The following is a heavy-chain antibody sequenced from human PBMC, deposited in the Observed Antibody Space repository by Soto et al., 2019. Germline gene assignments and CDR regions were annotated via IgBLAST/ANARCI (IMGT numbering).Heavy chain of an antibody. CDR2: TYYRSKWYN. CDR1: GDGVSSNSAA. Sequence: SQTLSLTCAISGDGVSSNSAAWNWIRQSPSRGLEWLGRTYYRSKWYNDYAVSVKSRITINPDTPKNQFSLQLNSVTPEDTAVYYCARDRSSSSVSYYYYYYGMDVWGQGTTVTVSS. J-gene: IGHJ6*02. V-gene: IGHV6-1*01. CDR3: ARDRSSSSVSYYYYYYGMDV. D-gene: IGHD6-6*01.